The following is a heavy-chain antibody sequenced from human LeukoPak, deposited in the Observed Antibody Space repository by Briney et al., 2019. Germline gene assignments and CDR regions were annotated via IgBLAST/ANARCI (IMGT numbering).Heavy chain of an antibody. CDR1: GYTFTSCG. Sequence: ASVKVSCKASGYTFTSCGINWMRQAPGQGLEWMGWISAYNGNTNYAQKLQGRVTMTTDTSTSTAYMELRSLRSDDTAVYYCARGSSIAARPVYYYGMYFWGQGTTVTVSS. J-gene: IGHJ6*02. D-gene: IGHD6-6*01. V-gene: IGHV1-18*01. CDR2: ISAYNGNT. CDR3: ARGSSIAARPVYYYGMYF.